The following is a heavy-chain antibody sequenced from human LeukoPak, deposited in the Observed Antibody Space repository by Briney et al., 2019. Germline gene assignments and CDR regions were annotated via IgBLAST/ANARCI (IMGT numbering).Heavy chain of an antibody. J-gene: IGHJ3*02. D-gene: IGHD3-10*01. CDR1: GYTFTGYY. V-gene: IGHV1-2*02. CDR2: INPNSGGT. CDR3: ARDLTPLPYYYGSGIDGGNAFDI. Sequence: ASVKVSCKASGYTFTGYYMHWVRQAPGQGLEWMGWINPNSGGTNYAQKFQGRVTMTRDTSISTAYMELSRLRSDDTAVYYCARDLTPLPYYYGSGIDGGNAFDIWGQGTMVTVSS.